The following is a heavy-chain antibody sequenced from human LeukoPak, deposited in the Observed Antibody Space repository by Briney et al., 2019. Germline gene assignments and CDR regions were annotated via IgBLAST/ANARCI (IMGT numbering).Heavy chain of an antibody. J-gene: IGHJ5*02. Sequence: ASVKVSCKASGYTFTSYAMHWVRQAPGQRLEWMGWINAGNGNTKYSQEFQGRVTITRDTSASTAYMELSSLRSEDTAVYYCARAPRGYCTNGVCYSSYNWFDPWGQGTQVTVSS. CDR1: GYTFTSYA. CDR3: ARAPRGYCTNGVCYSSYNWFDP. CDR2: INAGNGNT. D-gene: IGHD2-8*01. V-gene: IGHV1-3*01.